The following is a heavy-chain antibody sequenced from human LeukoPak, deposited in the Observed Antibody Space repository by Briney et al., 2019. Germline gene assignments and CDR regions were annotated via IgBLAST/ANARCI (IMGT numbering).Heavy chain of an antibody. D-gene: IGHD3-10*01. CDR3: AGRESDGSGSRTFDY. J-gene: IGHJ4*02. Sequence: SETLSLTCAVYGGSFSGYYWSWIRQPPGKGLEWIGEINHSGSTNYNPSLKSRVTISVDTSKNQFSLKLSSVTAADTAVYYCAGRESDGSGSRTFDYWGQGTLVTVSS. CDR2: INHSGST. CDR1: GGSFSGYY. V-gene: IGHV4-34*01.